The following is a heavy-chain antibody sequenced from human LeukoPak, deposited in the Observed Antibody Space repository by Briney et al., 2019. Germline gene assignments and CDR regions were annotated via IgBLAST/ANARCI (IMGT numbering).Heavy chain of an antibody. J-gene: IGHJ3*02. Sequence: SETLSLTCTVSGGSISSYYWSWIRQPPGKGLEWIGYIYYSGSTNYNPSLKSRVTISVDTSKNQFSLKLSSVTAADTVVYYCARDGYSSSWYYRSNAFDIWGQGTMVTVSS. CDR2: IYYSGST. V-gene: IGHV4-59*01. CDR3: ARDGYSSSWYYRSNAFDI. CDR1: GGSISSYY. D-gene: IGHD6-13*01.